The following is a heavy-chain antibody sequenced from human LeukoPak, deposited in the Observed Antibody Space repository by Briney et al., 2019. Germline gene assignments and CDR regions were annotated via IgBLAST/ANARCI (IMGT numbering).Heavy chain of an antibody. V-gene: IGHV4-61*02. J-gene: IGHJ5*02. CDR1: GGSISSGSYY. CDR2: IYTSGST. Sequence: SETLSLTCTVSGGSISSGSYYWSWIRQPAGKGLEWIGRIYTSGSTNYNPSLKSRVTISVDTSKNQFSLKLSSVTAADTAVYYCARERDFWSGCYTNWFDPWGQGTLVTVSS. D-gene: IGHD3-3*01. CDR3: ARERDFWSGCYTNWFDP.